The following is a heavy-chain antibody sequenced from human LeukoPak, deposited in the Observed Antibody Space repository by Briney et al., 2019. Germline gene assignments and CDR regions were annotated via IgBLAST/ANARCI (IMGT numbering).Heavy chain of an antibody. D-gene: IGHD5-18*01. CDR2: INHSGST. CDR1: GGSFSGYY. V-gene: IGHV4-34*01. Sequence: SETLSLTCAVYGGSFSGYYWSWIRQPPGKGLEWIGEINHSGSTNYNPSLKSRLTMSVDTSTNQFSLKLRSVTAADTAMCYCARGARRVDTTMVDYYYYYYMDVRDKGATVTVSS. CDR3: ARGARRVDTTMVDYYYYYYMDV. J-gene: IGHJ6*03.